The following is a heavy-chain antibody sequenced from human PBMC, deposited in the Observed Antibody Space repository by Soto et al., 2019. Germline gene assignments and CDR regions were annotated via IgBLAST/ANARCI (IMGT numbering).Heavy chain of an antibody. D-gene: IGHD4-17*01. J-gene: IGHJ4*02. CDR3: ARDYGAYPRSAY. Sequence: EVQLVESGGGLVQPGGSLRLSCAASGFTFSSYWMHWVRQAPGKGLVWVSRINSDGSSTSYADSVKGRFTISRDNAKNTRYLKMNSLRAEDTAVYYCARDYGAYPRSAYWGQGNLVTVSS. V-gene: IGHV3-74*01. CDR1: GFTFSSYW. CDR2: INSDGSST.